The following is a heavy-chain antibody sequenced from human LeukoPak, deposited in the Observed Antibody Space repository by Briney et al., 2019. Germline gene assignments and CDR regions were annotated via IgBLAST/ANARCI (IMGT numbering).Heavy chain of an antibody. Sequence: SETLSLTCTVSGGSISSSSYYWGWIRQPPGKGLEWIGSIYYSGSTYYNPSLKSRVTISVDTSKNQFSLKLSSMTAADTAVYHCARHRGGNSRWYFDYWGQGTLVTVSS. V-gene: IGHV4-39*01. CDR1: GGSISSSSYY. CDR2: IYYSGST. D-gene: IGHD4-23*01. CDR3: ARHRGGNSRWYFDY. J-gene: IGHJ4*02.